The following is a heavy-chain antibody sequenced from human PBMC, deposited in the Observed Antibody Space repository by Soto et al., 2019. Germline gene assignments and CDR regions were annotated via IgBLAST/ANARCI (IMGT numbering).Heavy chain of an antibody. CDR1: GFSLSTSGVG. V-gene: IGHV2-5*02. Sequence: QITLKESGPTLVKPAETLTLTCTFSGFSLSTSGVGVGWIRQPPGKALEWLALIYWDDDKRYSPSLKSRLTITKDTSKNQVVLTMTNMDPVDTATYYCANQTRGYSGYVPLYYFDYWGQGTLVTVSS. CDR3: ANQTRGYSGYVPLYYFDY. J-gene: IGHJ4*02. D-gene: IGHD5-12*01. CDR2: IYWDDDK.